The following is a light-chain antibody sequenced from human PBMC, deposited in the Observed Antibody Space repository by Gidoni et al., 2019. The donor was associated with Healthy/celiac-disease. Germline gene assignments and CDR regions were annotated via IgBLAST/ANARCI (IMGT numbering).Light chain of an antibody. Sequence: SYELTQPPSVSVSLGQMDRITCAGEALPKKYAYWYQQKPGQLPVLVIYNDSERPSGIPERFSGSSSGKTATLTISRVQAEDEADYYCLSADSSGTYRVFGGGTKLTVL. CDR1: ALPKKY. V-gene: IGLV3-16*01. CDR2: NDS. J-gene: IGLJ3*02. CDR3: LSADSSGTYRV.